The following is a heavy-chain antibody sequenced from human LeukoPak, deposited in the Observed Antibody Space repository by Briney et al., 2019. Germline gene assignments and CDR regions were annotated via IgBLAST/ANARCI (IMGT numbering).Heavy chain of an antibody. CDR1: GFTFSSYS. CDR3: AKAFQRGWERDAFAF. Sequence: GGSLRLSCAASGFTFSSYSMSWVRQAPGKGLEWVSLISGSGDTTNYTDSVKGRFTISRDNSKNTLYLQMNSLGADDTAVYYCAKAFQRGWERDAFAFWGQGTLVTVSS. CDR2: ISGSGDTT. J-gene: IGHJ3*01. D-gene: IGHD1-26*01. V-gene: IGHV3-23*01.